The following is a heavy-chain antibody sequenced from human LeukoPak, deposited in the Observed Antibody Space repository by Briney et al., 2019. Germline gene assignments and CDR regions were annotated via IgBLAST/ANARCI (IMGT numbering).Heavy chain of an antibody. Sequence: GGSLRLSCAASGFTFSSYAMHWVRQATGKGLEWVSAIGTAGDTYYPGSVKGRFTISRENAKNSLYLQMNSLRAGDTAVYYCVALGSPDAFDIWGQGTMVTVSS. CDR1: GFTFSSYA. CDR2: IGTAGDT. CDR3: VALGSPDAFDI. D-gene: IGHD7-27*01. J-gene: IGHJ3*02. V-gene: IGHV3-13*01.